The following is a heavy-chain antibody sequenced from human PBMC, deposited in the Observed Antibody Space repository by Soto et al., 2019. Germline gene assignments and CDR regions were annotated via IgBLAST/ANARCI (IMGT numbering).Heavy chain of an antibody. V-gene: IGHV3-30*04. CDR2: ISYDGNNK. CDR3: ARDRRYCITGVCPLATWFDP. J-gene: IGHJ5*02. Sequence: GGSLRLSCAASGLTFRTYAMHWVRQAPGKGLEWVAVISYDGNNKYYADSAKGRFNISRDNSKNTLYLQMNSLRAEDTAIYYCARDRRYCITGVCPLATWFDPWGQGTLVTVSS. CDR1: GLTFRTYA. D-gene: IGHD1-20*01.